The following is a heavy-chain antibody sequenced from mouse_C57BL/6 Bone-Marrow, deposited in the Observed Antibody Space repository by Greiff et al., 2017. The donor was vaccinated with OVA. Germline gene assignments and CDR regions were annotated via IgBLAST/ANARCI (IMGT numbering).Heavy chain of an antibody. CDR2: ISDGGSYT. CDR1: GFTFSSYA. Sequence: EVMLVESGGGLVKPGGSLKLSCAASGFTFSSYAMSWVRQTPEKRLEWVATISDGGSYTYYPDNVKGRFTISRDNAKNNLYLQMSHLKSEDTAMYYCARGGLLRRWYFDVWGTGTTVTVSS. D-gene: IGHD1-2*01. J-gene: IGHJ1*03. V-gene: IGHV5-4*03. CDR3: ARGGLLRRWYFDV.